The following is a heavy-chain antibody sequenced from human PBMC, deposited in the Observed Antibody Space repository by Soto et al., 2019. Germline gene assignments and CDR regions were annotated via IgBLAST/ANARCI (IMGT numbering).Heavy chain of an antibody. CDR1: GVTFSSYP. Sequence: PAWSLRLPGAAAGVTFSSYPMSWVRQAPGKGLERVSAIRGSGGSPSYEDSVQGRFTFSRDNSKKTLYLQMNSLRAEDTAVYYCAEARCTTSNCYVPDYWGQGTLVTVSS. V-gene: IGHV3-23*01. D-gene: IGHD2-8*01. CDR2: IRGSGGSP. CDR3: AEARCTTSNCYVPDY. J-gene: IGHJ4*02.